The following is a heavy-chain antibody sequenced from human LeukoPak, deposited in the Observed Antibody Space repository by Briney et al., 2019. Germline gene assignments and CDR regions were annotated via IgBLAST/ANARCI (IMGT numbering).Heavy chain of an antibody. CDR3: ARDTGSYYFDY. Sequence: PWGSLRLSCAASGFTFGSYAMHWVRQAPGKGLEYVSAISSNGGSTYYANSVKGRFTISRDNSKNTLYLQMGSLRAEDMAVYYCARDTGSYYFDYWGQGTLVTVSS. V-gene: IGHV3-64*01. CDR2: ISSNGGST. D-gene: IGHD1-26*01. J-gene: IGHJ4*02. CDR1: GFTFGSYA.